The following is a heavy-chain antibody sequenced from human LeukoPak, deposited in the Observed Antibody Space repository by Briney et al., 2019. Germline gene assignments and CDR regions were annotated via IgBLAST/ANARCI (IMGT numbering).Heavy chain of an antibody. CDR3: ARAPAGPEYSSSWKFGYNWFDP. CDR2: IGGSGERT. D-gene: IGHD6-13*01. J-gene: IGHJ5*02. Sequence: GGSLRLSCAASGFTFRSYGMSWVRQAPGKGLEWVSAIGGSGERTYYPDSAKGRFTISRDNSRNTLYLQMNSLRVEDTAIYYCARAPAGPEYSSSWKFGYNWFDPWGQGTLVTVS. V-gene: IGHV3-23*01. CDR1: GFTFRSYG.